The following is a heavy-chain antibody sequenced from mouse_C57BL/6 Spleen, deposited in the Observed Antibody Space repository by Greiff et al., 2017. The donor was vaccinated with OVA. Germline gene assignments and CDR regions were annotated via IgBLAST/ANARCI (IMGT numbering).Heavy chain of an antibody. CDR2: INPSTGGT. CDR1: GYSFTGYY. CDR3: ARPAQAPWFAY. Sequence: EVQLQQSGPELVKPGASVKISCKASGYSFTGYYMNWVKQSPEKSLEWIGEINPSTGGTTYNQKFKAKATLTVDKSSSTAYMQLKSLTSEDSAVYYCARPAQAPWFAYWGQGTLVTVSA. D-gene: IGHD3-2*02. V-gene: IGHV1-42*01. J-gene: IGHJ3*01.